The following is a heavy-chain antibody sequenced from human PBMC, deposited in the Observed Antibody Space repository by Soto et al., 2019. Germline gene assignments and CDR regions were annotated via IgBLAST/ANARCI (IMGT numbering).Heavy chain of an antibody. J-gene: IGHJ4*02. V-gene: IGHV3-74*01. CDR3: TSGPPMYCSSSSCYASPFDY. D-gene: IGHD2-2*01. Sequence: EVQLVESGGGLVQPGGSLRLSCAASGFTLSSYWMHWVRQAPGKGLVWVSRINSDGSSTSYADSVKGRFTISRDNAKNTLYLQMNSLRAEDTAVYYCTSGPPMYCSSSSCYASPFDYWGQGTLVTVPS. CDR1: GFTLSSYW. CDR2: INSDGSST.